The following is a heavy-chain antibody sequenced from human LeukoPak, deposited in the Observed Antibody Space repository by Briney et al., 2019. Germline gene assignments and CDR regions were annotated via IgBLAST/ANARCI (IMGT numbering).Heavy chain of an antibody. CDR1: GFTFGDYA. V-gene: IGHV3-49*03. CDR3: TRVQFDFWSGYYPFDY. D-gene: IGHD3-3*01. J-gene: IGHJ4*02. Sequence: SLRLSCTASGFTFGDYAMSWFRQAPGKGLEWVGFIRSKAYGGTTEYAASVKGRFTISRDDSKSIAYLQMNSLKTEDTAVYYCTRVQFDFWSGYYPFDYWGQGTLVTVSS. CDR2: IRSKAYGGTT.